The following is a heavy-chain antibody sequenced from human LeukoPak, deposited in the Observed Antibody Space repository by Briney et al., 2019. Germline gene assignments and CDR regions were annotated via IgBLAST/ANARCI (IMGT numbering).Heavy chain of an antibody. CDR1: GYAFNVNY. Sequence: ASVKVSCKASGYAFNVNYIHWVRQAPGQGLEWMGWISAYNGNTNYAQQFQGRVTMTTDTSTSTAYMELRSLRSDDTAVYYCARDLKYRNWLDPWGQGTLVTVSS. V-gene: IGHV1-18*04. J-gene: IGHJ5*02. D-gene: IGHD2-2*02. CDR2: ISAYNGNT. CDR3: ARDLKYRNWLDP.